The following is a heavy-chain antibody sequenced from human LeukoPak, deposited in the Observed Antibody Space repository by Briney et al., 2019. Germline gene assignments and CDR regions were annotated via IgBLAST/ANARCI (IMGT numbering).Heavy chain of an antibody. CDR3: TRDTYYYDSSGYASEYGMDV. Sequence: ASVKVSCKASGCTFTSYGICWVRQAPGQGLEWMGWISACNGNTNYAQKLQGRVTMTTDTSTSTAYMELRSLRSDDTAVYYCTRDTYYYDSSGYASEYGMDVWGQGTTVTVSS. D-gene: IGHD3-22*01. J-gene: IGHJ6*02. V-gene: IGHV1-18*01. CDR1: GCTFTSYG. CDR2: ISACNGNT.